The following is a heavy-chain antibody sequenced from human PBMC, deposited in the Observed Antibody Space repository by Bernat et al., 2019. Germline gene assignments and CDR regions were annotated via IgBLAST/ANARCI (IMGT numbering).Heavy chain of an antibody. J-gene: IGHJ4*02. CDR3: ARPFGPPHSSGWYR. V-gene: IGHV4-39*01. Sequence: QLQLQESGPGLVKPSETLSLTCTVSGGSISSSSYYWGWIRQPPGKGLEWIGSIYYSGSTYYNPSLKSRVTISVATSKNQFSLKLRSVTAADTAVYYCARPFGPPHSSGWYRWGQGPLVPVSS. D-gene: IGHD6-19*01. CDR2: IYYSGST. CDR1: GGSISSSSYY.